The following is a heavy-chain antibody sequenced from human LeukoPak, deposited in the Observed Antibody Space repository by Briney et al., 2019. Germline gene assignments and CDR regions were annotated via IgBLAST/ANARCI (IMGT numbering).Heavy chain of an antibody. CDR2: ISYSENT. V-gene: IGHV4-59*08. Sequence: PSETLSLTCTVSGGSISPYYCSWIRQPPGKGLEWIGYISYSENTKYNPSLKSRVTISVDTSKNQFSLRLSSVTAADTAVYYCARSGTYMATIASIDYWGQGALVTVSS. CDR3: ARSGTYMATIASIDY. J-gene: IGHJ4*02. CDR1: GGSISPYY. D-gene: IGHD5-24*01.